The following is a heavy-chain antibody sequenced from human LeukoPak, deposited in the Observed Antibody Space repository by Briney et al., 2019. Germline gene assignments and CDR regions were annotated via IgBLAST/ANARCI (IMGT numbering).Heavy chain of an antibody. V-gene: IGHV3-30-3*01. CDR3: ARDNAGTTRPSTSWFDP. CDR1: GFTFSSYA. Sequence: GGSLRLSCAASGFTFSSYAMHWVRQAPGKGLEWVAVISYDGSNKYYADSVKGRFTISRDNSKNTLYLQMSSLRAEDTAVYYCARDNAGTTRPSTSWFDPWGQGTLVTVSS. J-gene: IGHJ5*02. CDR2: ISYDGSNK. D-gene: IGHD1-7*01.